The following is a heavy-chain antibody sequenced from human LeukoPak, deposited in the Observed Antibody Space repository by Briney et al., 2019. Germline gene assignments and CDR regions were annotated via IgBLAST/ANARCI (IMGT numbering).Heavy chain of an antibody. D-gene: IGHD3-16*01. J-gene: IGHJ4*02. CDR2: ISGDGTRT. CDR3: AKWPEGAMDYFDY. Sequence: GGSLRLSCAASGFIFSSYAMTWASQAPVKGLEWVSAISGDGTRTYYAESVKGRFTISRDNSKNTLYLEMSSLRVEDTAIYYCAKWPEGAMDYFDYWGQGTLVTVSS. CDR1: GFIFSSYA. V-gene: IGHV3-23*01.